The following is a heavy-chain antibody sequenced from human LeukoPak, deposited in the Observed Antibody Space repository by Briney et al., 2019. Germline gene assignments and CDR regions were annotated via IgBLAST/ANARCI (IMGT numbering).Heavy chain of an antibody. V-gene: IGHV3-23*01. J-gene: IGHJ4*02. CDR3: AKDYQGRWLVYFDY. CDR2: ISGSGGST. D-gene: IGHD6-19*01. Sequence: GGSLRLSCTASGFSFSSYWMSWVRQAPGKGLEWVSAISGSGGSTYYADSVKGQFTISRDNSKNTLYLQMNSLRAEDTAVYYCAKDYQGRWLVYFDYWGQGTLVTVSS. CDR1: GFSFSSYW.